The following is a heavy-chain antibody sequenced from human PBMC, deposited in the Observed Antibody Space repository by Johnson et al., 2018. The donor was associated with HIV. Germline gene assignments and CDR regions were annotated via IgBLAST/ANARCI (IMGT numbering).Heavy chain of an antibody. J-gene: IGHJ3*02. CDR3: TVRGVLVGATTYDALDI. CDR1: GFTFSSYT. V-gene: IGHV3-30*04. Sequence: VQLVESGGGVVQPGRSLRLSCAASGFTFSSYTMHWVRQAPGKGLEWVALISYDGGTKDYAAPVKGRFTISRDDSKNTLYLQMNSLKTGDTAVYYCTVRGVLVGATTYDALDIWGKGTMVTVSS. D-gene: IGHD1-26*01. CDR2: ISYDGGTK.